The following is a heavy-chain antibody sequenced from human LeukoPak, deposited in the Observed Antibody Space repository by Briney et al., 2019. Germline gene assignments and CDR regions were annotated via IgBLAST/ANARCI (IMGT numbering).Heavy chain of an antibody. CDR2: INHSGST. D-gene: IGHD3-16*02. CDR1: GGSFSGYY. CDR3: ARGYDYVWGSYRFCFDY. J-gene: IGHJ4*02. V-gene: IGHV4-34*01. Sequence: WETLSLTCAVYGGSFSGYYWSWIRQPPGKGLEWIGEINHSGSTNYNPPVKSRVDISVDTSKNQFSLKLSSVTAADTAVYYCARGYDYVWGSYRFCFDYWGQGTLVTVSS.